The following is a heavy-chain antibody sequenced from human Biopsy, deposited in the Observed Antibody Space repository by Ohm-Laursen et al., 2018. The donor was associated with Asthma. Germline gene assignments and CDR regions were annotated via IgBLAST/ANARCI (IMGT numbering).Heavy chain of an antibody. Sequence: ASVKVSCKASGTTFSSYSFSWVRQAPGQGLEWMGGIIPVFPTANYPQKFQGRVTISADVFRNTVHLELSSLRSEDTAVLYCAKARCYYFYCDMEVWGQGTTVTVSS. V-gene: IGHV1-69*13. J-gene: IGHJ6*02. CDR1: GTTFSSYS. CDR2: IIPVFPTA. CDR3: AKARCYYFYCDMEV. D-gene: IGHD3-3*01.